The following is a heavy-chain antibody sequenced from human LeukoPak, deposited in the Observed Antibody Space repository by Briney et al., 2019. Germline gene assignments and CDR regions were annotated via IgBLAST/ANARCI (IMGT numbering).Heavy chain of an antibody. D-gene: IGHD2-21*02. CDR3: ARYCGGDCYSYYFDY. J-gene: IGHJ4*02. CDR2: IYISGST. CDR1: GGSISSGSYF. V-gene: IGHV4-61*02. Sequence: SETLSLTCTASGGSISSGSYFWSWIRQPAGKGLEWIGRIYISGSTNYNPSLKSRVTISVDTSKNQFSLKLSSVTAADTAVYYCARYCGGDCYSYYFDYWGQGTLVTVSS.